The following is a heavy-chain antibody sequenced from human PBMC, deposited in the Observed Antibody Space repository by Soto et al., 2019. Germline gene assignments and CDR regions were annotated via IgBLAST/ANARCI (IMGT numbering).Heavy chain of an antibody. CDR1: RYTFTDYY. CDR2: IHPNSGGT. CDR3: ARAQRGYSGYDYYYYGMDV. D-gene: IGHD5-12*01. V-gene: IGHV1-2*02. J-gene: IGHJ6*02. Sequence: ASVKVSCKASRYTFTDYYLHWVRQSPGQGLEWMGWIHPNSGGTKFPQKFQGRVIMTRDTSISTAYMELSRLRSDDTAVYYCARAQRGYSGYDYYYYGMDVWGQGTTVTVSS.